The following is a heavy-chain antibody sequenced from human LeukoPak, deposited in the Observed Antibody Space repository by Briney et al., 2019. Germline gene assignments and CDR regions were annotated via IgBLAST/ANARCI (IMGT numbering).Heavy chain of an antibody. D-gene: IGHD5-18*01. CDR1: GGSLSSSSYY. V-gene: IGHV4-39*01. CDR3: ARRRGYSYGFDY. J-gene: IGHJ4*02. Sequence: SETLSLTRTVSGGSLSSSSYYRGWVRQPPREGLEWIGSIYYSGSTYYNPSLKSRVTISVDTSKNQFSLKLSSVTAADTAVYYCARRRGYSYGFDYWGQGTLVTVSS. CDR2: IYYSGST.